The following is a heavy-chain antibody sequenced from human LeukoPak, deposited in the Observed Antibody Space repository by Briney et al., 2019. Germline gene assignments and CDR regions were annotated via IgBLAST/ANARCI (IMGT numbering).Heavy chain of an antibody. D-gene: IGHD5-12*01. CDR2: ISYDGRNK. CDR1: GFTFSSYG. Sequence: GGSLRLSCAASGFTFSSYGMHWVRQAPGKGLEWVAVISYDGRNKYYADSVKGRFTFSRDDSKNTLYPQMNSLRAEDTAVYYCAKGGVATVDYLDYWGQGTLVTVSS. J-gene: IGHJ4*02. V-gene: IGHV3-30*18. CDR3: AKGGVATVDYLDY.